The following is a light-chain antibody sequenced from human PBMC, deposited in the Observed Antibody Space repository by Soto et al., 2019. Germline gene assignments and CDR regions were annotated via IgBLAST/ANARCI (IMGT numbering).Light chain of an antibody. V-gene: IGKV3-20*01. CDR1: QSVSSSY. CDR2: GAS. J-gene: IGKJ2*01. Sequence: EIVLTQSPGTLSLSPGERATLSCRASQSVSSSYLAWYQQKPGQAPRLLIYGASSRATGIPDRFSGSGSGTDFTLTISILEPEDFAAYYCQQYGSSSYTFGQGTKLEIK. CDR3: QQYGSSSYT.